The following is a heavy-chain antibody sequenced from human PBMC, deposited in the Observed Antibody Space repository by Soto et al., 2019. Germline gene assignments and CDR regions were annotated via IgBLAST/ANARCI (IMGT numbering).Heavy chain of an antibody. CDR3: ARLGGSYAVPHFDY. D-gene: IGHD1-26*01. J-gene: IGHJ4*02. CDR1: GGSISSGGYS. Sequence: SETLSLTCAVSGGSISSGGYSWSWILQPPGKGLEWIGYIYHSGSTYYNPSLKSRVTISVDRSKNQFSLKMSSVTAADTAVYYCARLGGSYAVPHFDYWGQGTLVTVSS. CDR2: IYHSGST. V-gene: IGHV4-30-2*01.